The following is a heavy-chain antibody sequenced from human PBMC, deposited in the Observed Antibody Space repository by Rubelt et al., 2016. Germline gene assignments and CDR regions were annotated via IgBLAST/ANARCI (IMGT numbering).Heavy chain of an antibody. D-gene: IGHD1-26*01. CDR1: GGSINSSSYY. CDR2: IYYSGST. J-gene: IGHJ6*02. Sequence: QLPLQEPGPGLVKPSETLSLTCTVSGGSINSSSYYWSWIRQSPGKGLEWIGTIYYSGSTYYNPSLKSRVTMSVDTSRNQFSLRLTPATAADTAIYYCARGVSTSWSYFYYIDYYGLDVWGRGTTVTVSS. CDR3: ARGVSTSWSYFYYIDYYGLDV. V-gene: IGHV4-39*07.